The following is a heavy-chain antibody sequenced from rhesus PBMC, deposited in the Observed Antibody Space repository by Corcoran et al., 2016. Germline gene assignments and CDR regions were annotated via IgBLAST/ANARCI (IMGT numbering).Heavy chain of an antibody. J-gene: IGHJ3*01. V-gene: IGHV4-173*01. CDR3: ARMTTNDAFDF. Sequence: QLQLQESGPGLVKPSETLSPTCAVSGGSTSSNYWSWIRPPPGKGLEWIGRISGSGGSTYYNSSLKTRVTISKDTSKNQFFLELSSVTAADTAVYYCARMTTNDAFDFWGQGLRVAVSS. D-gene: IGHD4-11*01. CDR2: ISGSGGST. CDR1: GGSTSSNY.